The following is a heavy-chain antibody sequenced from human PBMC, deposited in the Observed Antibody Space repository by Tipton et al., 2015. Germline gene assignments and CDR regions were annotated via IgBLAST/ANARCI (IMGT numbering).Heavy chain of an antibody. CDR1: GGSVISNNYF. J-gene: IGHJ5*02. V-gene: IGHV4-61*01. D-gene: IGHD3-22*01. Sequence: TLSLICSVSGGSVISNNYFWSWIRQPPGKGLEWIGYIFHSGSTSYNPSLRSRVFISIDTSKNQFSLKLNSVTAADTAVYYCARGGAGYYYDGVGYLSWGRRTLVTVSS. CDR2: IFHSGST. CDR3: ARGGAGYYYDGVGYLS.